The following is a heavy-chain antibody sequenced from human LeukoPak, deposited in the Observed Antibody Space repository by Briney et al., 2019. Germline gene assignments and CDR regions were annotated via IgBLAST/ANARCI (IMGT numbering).Heavy chain of an antibody. V-gene: IGHV1-46*01. D-gene: IGHD5-18*01. CDR2: INPSGGST. Sequence: ASVKVFCKASGYTFTSYYMHWVRQAPGQGLEWMGVINPSGGSTSYAQKFQGRVTMTRDTSTTTVYMELSSLRSEDTAVYYCAREGDTVMARRYFDYWGQGTLVTVSS. CDR1: GYTFTSYY. CDR3: AREGDTVMARRYFDY. J-gene: IGHJ4*02.